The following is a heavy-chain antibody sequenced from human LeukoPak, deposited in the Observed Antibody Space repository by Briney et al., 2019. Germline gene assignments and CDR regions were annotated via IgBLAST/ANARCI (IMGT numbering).Heavy chain of an antibody. D-gene: IGHD3-9*01. CDR3: ARSPDILTGEKFDY. J-gene: IGHJ4*02. V-gene: IGHV1-2*02. CDR1: GYTFTGYH. Sequence: ASVKVSCKASGYTFTGYHMHWVRQAPGQGLEWMGWMNPKSGGTNYAQKFEARVTMNRDTSISTAYMELSRLRFDDTAVYYCARSPDILTGEKFDYWGQGTLVTVSS. CDR2: MNPKSGGT.